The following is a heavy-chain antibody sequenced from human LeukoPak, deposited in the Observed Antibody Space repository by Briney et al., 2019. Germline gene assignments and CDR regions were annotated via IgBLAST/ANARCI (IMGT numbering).Heavy chain of an antibody. J-gene: IGHJ3*02. CDR1: GYSISSGYY. CDR2: IYHSGST. CDR3: ARQFIRDAFDI. V-gene: IGHV4-38-2*01. Sequence: SETLSLTCAVSGYSISSGYYWGWIRQPPGKGLEWIGSIYHSGSTYYNPSLKSRVTISVDTSKNQFSLKLSSVTAADTAVYYCARQFIRDAFDIWGQGTTVTVSS.